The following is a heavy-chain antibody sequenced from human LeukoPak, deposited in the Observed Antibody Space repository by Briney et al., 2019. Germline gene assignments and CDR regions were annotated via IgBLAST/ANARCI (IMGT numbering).Heavy chain of an antibody. CDR2: IYYSGST. V-gene: IGHV4-59*08. J-gene: IGHJ4*02. Sequence: PSETLSLTCTVSGGSITYYYWSWIRQPPGKGLEWIGYIYYSGSTNYNPSLKSRVTISVDTSKNQFSLKLSSVTAADTAVYYCARQWYGSGSPKDYWGQGTLVTVSS. D-gene: IGHD3-10*01. CDR1: GGSITYYY. CDR3: ARQWYGSGSPKDY.